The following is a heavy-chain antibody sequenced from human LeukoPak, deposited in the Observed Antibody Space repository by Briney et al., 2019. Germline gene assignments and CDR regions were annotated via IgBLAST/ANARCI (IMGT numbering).Heavy chain of an antibody. CDR1: GYSISSGYY. CDR2: INHSGST. CDR3: ARHQVTMSWGFDP. Sequence: SETLSLTCTVSGYSISSGYYWGWIRQPPGKGLEWIGSINHSGSTNYNPSLKSRVTISVDTSKNQFSLKLSSVTAADTAVYYCARHQVTMSWGFDPWGQGTLVTVSS. V-gene: IGHV4-38-2*02. J-gene: IGHJ5*02. D-gene: IGHD3-10*02.